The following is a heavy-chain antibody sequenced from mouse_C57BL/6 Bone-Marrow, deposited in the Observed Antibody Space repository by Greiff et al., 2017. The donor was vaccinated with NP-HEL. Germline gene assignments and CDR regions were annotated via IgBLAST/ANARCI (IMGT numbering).Heavy chain of an antibody. D-gene: IGHD4-1*01. CDR2: ISSGGSYT. Sequence: EVQVVESGGDLVKPGGSLKLSCAASGFTFSSYGMYWVRQTPDKRLEWVATISSGGSYTFYTDSVKGSFTISRAKDKNTLYLQMSSLKSEDTAMYYGARTGTWCAYWGQGTLVTVSA. CDR3: ARTGTWCAY. J-gene: IGHJ3*01. V-gene: IGHV5-6*01. CDR1: GFTFSSYG.